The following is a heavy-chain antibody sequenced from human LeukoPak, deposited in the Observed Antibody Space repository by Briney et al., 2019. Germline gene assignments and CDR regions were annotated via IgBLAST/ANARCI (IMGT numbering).Heavy chain of an antibody. CDR1: GFTFRTYF. CDR2: IGSDGSSA. Sequence: GGSLRLSCAASGFTFRTYFIHWVRQSPGKGLVWVSRIGSDGSSASSAESVKGRFTISRDNAKNSLYLQMNSLRTEDTAVYYCARDSPGIMIFGVVTPNGGQGTLVTVSS. V-gene: IGHV3-74*01. CDR3: ARDSPGIMIFGVVTPN. J-gene: IGHJ4*02. D-gene: IGHD3-3*01.